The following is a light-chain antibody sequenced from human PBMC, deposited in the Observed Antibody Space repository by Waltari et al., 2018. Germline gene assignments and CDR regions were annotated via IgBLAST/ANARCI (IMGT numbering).Light chain of an antibody. CDR1: ALPKRY. J-gene: IGLJ3*02. CDR3: QSADSSDTDRWV. Sequence: SYELTQPPSVSVSPGQTARITCSGDALPKRYAYWYQQKPGQAPFWVIHKDRERPSGIPDRVSGSSSGTTATLTISGVQAEDEADYHCQSADSSDTDRWVFGGGTKLTVL. CDR2: KDR. V-gene: IGLV3-25*03.